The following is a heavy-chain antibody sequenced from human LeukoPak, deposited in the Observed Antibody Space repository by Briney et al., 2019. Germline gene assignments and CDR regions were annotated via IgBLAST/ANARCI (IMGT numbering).Heavy chain of an antibody. Sequence: SVKVSCKASGYSFTRNAMQWVRQARGQRLEWIGWIVVGSGNTNYAQKFQERVTITRDMSTSTAYMELSSLRSEDTAVYYCAAGPNYYDSSGYYFSFDYWGQGTLVTVSS. D-gene: IGHD3-22*01. J-gene: IGHJ4*02. V-gene: IGHV1-58*02. CDR2: IVVGSGNT. CDR3: AAGPNYYDSSGYYFSFDY. CDR1: GYSFTRNA.